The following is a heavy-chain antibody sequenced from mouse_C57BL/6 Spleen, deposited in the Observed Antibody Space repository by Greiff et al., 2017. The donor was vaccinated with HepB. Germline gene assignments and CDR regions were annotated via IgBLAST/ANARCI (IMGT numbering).Heavy chain of an antibody. CDR3: ARGPTVAYFDY. J-gene: IGHJ2*01. CDR1: GYTFTSYG. Sequence: VQVVESGAELARPGASVKLSCKASGYTFTSYGISWVKQRTGQGLEWIGEIYPRSGNTYYNEKFKGKATLTADKSSSTAYMELRSLTSEDSAVYFCARGPTVAYFDYWGQGTTLTVSS. V-gene: IGHV1-81*01. D-gene: IGHD1-1*01. CDR2: IYPRSGNT.